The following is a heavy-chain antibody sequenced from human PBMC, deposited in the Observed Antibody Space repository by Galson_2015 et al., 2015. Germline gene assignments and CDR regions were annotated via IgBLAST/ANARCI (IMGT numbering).Heavy chain of an antibody. V-gene: IGHV3-21*01. CDR3: ARQILDYDFWSGYYPTNFDY. D-gene: IGHD3-3*01. Sequence: SLRLSCAASEFTFSSYYMSWVRQAPGKGLEWVSSISSTTTYIYYADSVKGRFTISRDNAKNSLYLQMNSLGAEYTAVYYCARQILDYDFWSGYYPTNFDYWGQGTLVTVSS. CDR2: ISSTTTYI. CDR1: EFTFSSYY. J-gene: IGHJ4*02.